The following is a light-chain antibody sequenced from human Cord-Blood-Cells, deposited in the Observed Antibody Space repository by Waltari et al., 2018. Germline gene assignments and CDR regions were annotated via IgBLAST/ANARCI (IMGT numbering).Light chain of an antibody. V-gene: IGLV2-14*01. J-gene: IGLJ1*01. Sequence: QSALTQPASVSGSPGQSITLSCTGTSSTVGGYTYVSWYQQHPGKAPKLMIYEVSNRPSGVSNRFSGSKSGNTASLTISGLQAEDEADYYCSSYTSSSTLVFGTGTKVTVL. CDR3: SSYTSSSTLV. CDR1: SSTVGGYTY. CDR2: EVS.